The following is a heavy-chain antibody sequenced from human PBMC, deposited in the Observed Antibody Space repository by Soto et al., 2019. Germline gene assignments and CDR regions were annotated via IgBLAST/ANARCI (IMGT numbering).Heavy chain of an antibody. J-gene: IGHJ4*02. V-gene: IGHV3-23*01. CDR1: GFSLNNFA. D-gene: IGHD2-2*01. CDR3: ARDCASTSCSVWRD. Sequence: EVQLLESGGDLVQPGGSLRLSCAASGFSLNNFAMAWVRQAPGKGLEWVSTITSSGDKISYADSVKGRFIISRDNSKNMLYLQMNSLRVEDTALYYCARDCASTSCSVWRDWGQGTLVTVSS. CDR2: ITSSGDKI.